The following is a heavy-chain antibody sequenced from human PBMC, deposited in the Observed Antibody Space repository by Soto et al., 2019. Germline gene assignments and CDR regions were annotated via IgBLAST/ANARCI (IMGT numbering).Heavy chain of an antibody. D-gene: IGHD3-22*01. CDR2: FSAYNGNI. CDR1: GYTLNSHG. J-gene: IGHJ4*02. Sequence: ASVKVSFKASGYTLNSHGISWVRQAPGQGLEWMGWFSAYNGNINYAQKLEGRVTVTTDTSTSTAYMELRSLRSDDTAVYYCARVVTYHDSSGYYYGPFDSWGQGTLVTVSS. V-gene: IGHV1-18*01. CDR3: ARVVTYHDSSGYYYGPFDS.